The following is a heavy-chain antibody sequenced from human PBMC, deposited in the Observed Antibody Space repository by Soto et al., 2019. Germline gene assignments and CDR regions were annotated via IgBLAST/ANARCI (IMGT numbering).Heavy chain of an antibody. Sequence: ASVKVSCKASGYTFTNFGVTWVRRAPGQGLEWMGWISAYTDTPNYAQKFQGRVTMTIDISTSTAYMDLRSPTSDDTAVYYCARVIPGVEAWFDPWGQGTLVTVSS. V-gene: IGHV1-18*01. J-gene: IGHJ5*02. CDR1: GYTFTNFG. CDR2: ISAYTDTP. CDR3: ARVIPGVEAWFDP. D-gene: IGHD2-2*01.